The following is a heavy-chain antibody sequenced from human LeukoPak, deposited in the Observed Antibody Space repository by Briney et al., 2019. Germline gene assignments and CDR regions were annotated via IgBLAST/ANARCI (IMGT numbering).Heavy chain of an antibody. Sequence: ASVNVSCKTSGGTFSSYGISWVRQAAGQGLEWMGWMNPNSGNTGYAQKFQGRVTITRDASISTAYMELSSLRSEDTAVYYCARDGDYYGSGNFDYWGQGTLVTVSS. V-gene: IGHV1-8*03. CDR2: MNPNSGNT. D-gene: IGHD3-10*01. CDR1: GGTFSSYG. CDR3: ARDGDYYGSGNFDY. J-gene: IGHJ4*02.